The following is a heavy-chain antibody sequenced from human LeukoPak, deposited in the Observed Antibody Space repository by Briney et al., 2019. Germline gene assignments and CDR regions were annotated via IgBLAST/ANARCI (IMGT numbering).Heavy chain of an antibody. J-gene: IGHJ5*02. CDR1: GYTFTRDY. CDR3: ARGTIEGFDP. CDR2: INPSGGSA. V-gene: IGHV1-46*01. D-gene: IGHD1-7*01. Sequence: ASVKVSCKAPGYTFTRDYIHWVRQVFGQGLEGMGIINPSGGSATYAQKFQGRVTMTREMSTSTVYMELSSLKSEDTAVYYCARGTIEGFDPWGQGTLVTVSS.